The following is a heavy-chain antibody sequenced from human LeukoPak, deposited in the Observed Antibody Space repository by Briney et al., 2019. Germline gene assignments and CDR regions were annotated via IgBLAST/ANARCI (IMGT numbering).Heavy chain of an antibody. CDR1: GYSFTSYW. CDR3: ARHSRGAGDGFDY. Sequence: GESLKISCRGSGYSFTSYWIGCGRQMPGKGLEGMGIIYLGDSDTRYSPSFQGQVTISADKSINTVYLQWSSLKASDTAMYYCARHSRGAGDGFDYWGQGTLVTVSS. V-gene: IGHV5-51*01. D-gene: IGHD2-21*02. CDR2: IYLGDSDT. J-gene: IGHJ4*02.